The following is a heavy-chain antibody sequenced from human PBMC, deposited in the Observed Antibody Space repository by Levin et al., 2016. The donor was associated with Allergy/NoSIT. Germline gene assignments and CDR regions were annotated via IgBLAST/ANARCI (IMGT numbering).Heavy chain of an antibody. J-gene: IGHJ3*02. V-gene: IGHV4-59*08. CDR2: MSYGEAP. CDR3: ARRSDHTYVPRDTIDI. Sequence: SETLSLTCTVSGDSVSTYYWTWIRQSPGKGLEWIAYMSYGEAPNYNPSLKSRVTISLDTSKNQFFLNLRSVTAADTAVYYCARRSDHTYVPRDTIDIWGQGTMVTVSS. CDR1: GDSVSTYY. D-gene: IGHD5-18*01.